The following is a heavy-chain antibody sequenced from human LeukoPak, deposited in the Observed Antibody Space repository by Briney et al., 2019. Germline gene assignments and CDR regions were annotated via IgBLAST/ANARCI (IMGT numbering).Heavy chain of an antibody. CDR2: INPNDGDT. CDR3: ARANFLYCSSSTCLFDY. V-gene: IGHV1-2*02. Sequence: ASVKVSFKASGCTFPDYYMHWGRPAPGQGFEWMGWINPNDGDTNYSQKFPGRVTMTRDTSISTAHMEVSRLRSDDTAVYYCARANFLYCSSSTCLFDYWGQGTLVTVSS. J-gene: IGHJ4*02. CDR1: GCTFPDYY. D-gene: IGHD2-2*01.